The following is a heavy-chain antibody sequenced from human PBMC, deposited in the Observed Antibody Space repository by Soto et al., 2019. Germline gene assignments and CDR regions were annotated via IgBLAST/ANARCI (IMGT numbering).Heavy chain of an antibody. CDR2: IYYSGST. CDR3: ARRRIAAAGFPYYFDY. Sequence: PSETLSLTCAVSGGSISSSSYYWGWIRQPPGKGLEWIGSIYYSGSTYYNPSLKSRVTISVDTSKNQFSLKLSSVTAADTAVYYCARRRIAAAGFPYYFDYWGQGTLVTVSS. CDR1: GGSISSSSYY. D-gene: IGHD6-13*01. V-gene: IGHV4-39*01. J-gene: IGHJ4*02.